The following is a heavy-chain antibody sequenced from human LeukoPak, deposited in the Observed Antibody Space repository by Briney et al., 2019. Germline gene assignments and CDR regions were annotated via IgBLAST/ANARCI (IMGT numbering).Heavy chain of an antibody. V-gene: IGHV3-23*01. CDR1: GFTFSSYA. D-gene: IGHD6-19*01. CDR2: ISGSGGRT. CDR3: AKEQEWLSTFDY. Sequence: GGSLRLSCAASGFTFSSYAMGWVRQAPGKGLEWVSDISGSGGRTYYADSVKGRFTISRDNSKNTLFLEMNSLRAEDTAVYYCAKEQEWLSTFDYWGQGTLVTVSS. J-gene: IGHJ4*02.